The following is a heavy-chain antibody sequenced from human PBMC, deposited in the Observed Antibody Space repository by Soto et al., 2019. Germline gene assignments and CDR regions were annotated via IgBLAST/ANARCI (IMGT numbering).Heavy chain of an antibody. CDR2: ISAYNGNT. V-gene: IGHV1-18*01. CDR3: ASGTTIFGVVITFDY. Sequence: GASVKVSCTASVYTFTIYGIICVRPAPGQGLEWMGWISAYNGNTNYAQKLQGRVTMTTDTSTSTAYMELRSLRSDDTAVYYCASGTTIFGVVITFDYWGQGTLVTVSS. CDR1: VYTFTIYG. D-gene: IGHD3-3*01. J-gene: IGHJ4*02.